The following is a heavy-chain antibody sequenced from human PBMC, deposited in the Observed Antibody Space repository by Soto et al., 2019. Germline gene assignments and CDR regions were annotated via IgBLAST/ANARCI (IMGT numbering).Heavy chain of an antibody. CDR1: GFSLNTRGVG. V-gene: IGHV2-5*01. D-gene: IGHD6-6*01. CDR3: ARGLATLPVFAFDI. J-gene: IGHJ3*02. CDR2: IYWSGDE. Sequence: SGPTLVNPTQTLTLTCTFSGFSLNTRGVGVGWIRQPPGKALEWLAVIYWSGDEHYRPSLKSRLSIIKDTSKNHVVLIMTDMDPVDTATYYCARGLATLPVFAFDIWGQGTMVTVSS.